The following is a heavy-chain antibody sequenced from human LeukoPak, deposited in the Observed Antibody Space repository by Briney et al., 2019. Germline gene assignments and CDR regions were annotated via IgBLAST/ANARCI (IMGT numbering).Heavy chain of an antibody. CDR1: GNRVSIDSAG. Sequence: SQTHSPSPAISGNRVSIDSAGRKSSRPYPSRGIGWQVRTYYRSKWINDYAITVKSRISINPDPSKNQFSLQLNSVTPEDTAVYYCAGGLLLSDIWVDSFNIWGQGTMVTVSS. CDR2: TYYRSKWIN. CDR3: AGGLLLSDIWVDSFNI. J-gene: IGHJ3*02. D-gene: IGHD3-3*02. V-gene: IGHV6-1*01.